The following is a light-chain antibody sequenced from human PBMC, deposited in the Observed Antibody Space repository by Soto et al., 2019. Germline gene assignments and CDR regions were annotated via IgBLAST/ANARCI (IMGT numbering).Light chain of an antibody. Sequence: EIVIAHSPGTRSVSPVERATLSCRASQSVRSNLAWYQQKPGQAPRLVIYAASTRATGIPDRFSGSVSGTEFTLTISSLQSEDFAVYYCQQYNEWPPFTFGQGTRLEIK. V-gene: IGKV3-15*01. CDR3: QQYNEWPPFT. J-gene: IGKJ5*01. CDR2: AAS. CDR1: QSVRSN.